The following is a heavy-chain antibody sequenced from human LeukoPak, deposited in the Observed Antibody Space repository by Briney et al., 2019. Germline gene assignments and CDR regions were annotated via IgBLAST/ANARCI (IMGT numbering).Heavy chain of an antibody. D-gene: IGHD1-26*01. V-gene: IGHV4-39*07. CDR3: ANSPLVGATRTPDY. Sequence: SETLSLTCTVSGGSTSSSSYYWGWIRQPPGKGLEWIGSIYYSGSTYYNPSLKSRVTISVDTSKNQFSLKLSSVTAADTAVYYCANSPLVGATRTPDYWGQGTLVTVSS. CDR2: IYYSGST. CDR1: GGSTSSSSYY. J-gene: IGHJ4*02.